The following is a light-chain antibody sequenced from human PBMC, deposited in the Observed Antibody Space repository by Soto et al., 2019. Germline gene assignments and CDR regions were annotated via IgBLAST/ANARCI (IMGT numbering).Light chain of an antibody. CDR1: TSDVAIYNF. Sequence: QSVLTQPASVSGSPGQSITISCTGATSDVAIYNFVSWYQQHPGKAPKLIIYEGNKWPSGVSDRFSGSKSGNTASLTISGLQADDEANYYCCSYAGSSTWLFGGGTKLTVL. CDR3: CSYAGSSTWL. V-gene: IGLV2-23*01. J-gene: IGLJ3*02. CDR2: EGN.